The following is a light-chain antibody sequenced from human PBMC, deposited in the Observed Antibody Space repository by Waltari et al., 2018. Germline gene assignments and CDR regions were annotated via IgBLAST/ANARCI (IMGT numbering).Light chain of an antibody. CDR2: GAS. Sequence: DIQMTQSPSSLSASVGDRVTITCRASQSISHYLNWYQQKPQKAPKLLMFGASSLQSGVPSRFSGSGSGTDFTLTINNLRPEDFATYYCQQSYSSPWTFGQGTRVEIK. J-gene: IGKJ1*01. CDR1: QSISHY. CDR3: QQSYSSPWT. V-gene: IGKV1-39*01.